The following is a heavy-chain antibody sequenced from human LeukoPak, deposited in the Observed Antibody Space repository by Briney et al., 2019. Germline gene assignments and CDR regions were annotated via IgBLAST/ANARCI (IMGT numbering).Heavy chain of an antibody. V-gene: IGHV3-66*02. J-gene: IGHJ3*02. D-gene: IGHD1-26*01. CDR3: ARDHSGSYQRAFDI. CDR2: IYGGGST. Sequence: GGSLRLSCAASGFTLSTYWMSWVRQAPGTGLEWVSVIYGGGSTNYADSVKGRFTISRDNSKNTLYLQMNSLRAEDTAVYYCARDHSGSYQRAFDIWGQGTMVTVSS. CDR1: GFTLSTYW.